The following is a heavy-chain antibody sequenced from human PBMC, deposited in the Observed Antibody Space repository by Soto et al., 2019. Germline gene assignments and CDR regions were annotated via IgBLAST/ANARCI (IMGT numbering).Heavy chain of an antibody. Sequence: SETLSLTCTVSGGSISSSSYYWGWIRQPPGKGLEWIGSIYYSGSTYYNPSLKSRVTISVDTSKNQFSLKLSSVTAADTAVYYCARHRPELLPPYYDILTGDVYGMDVWGQGTTVT. J-gene: IGHJ6*02. CDR3: ARHRPELLPPYYDILTGDVYGMDV. CDR2: IYYSGST. V-gene: IGHV4-39*01. CDR1: GGSISSSSYY. D-gene: IGHD3-9*01.